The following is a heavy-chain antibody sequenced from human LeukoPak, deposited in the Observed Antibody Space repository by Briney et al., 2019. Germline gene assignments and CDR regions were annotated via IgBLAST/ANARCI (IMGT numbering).Heavy chain of an antibody. D-gene: IGHD3-10*01. J-gene: IGHJ5*02. Sequence: GGSLRLSRAASGFTFSSYAMHWVRQAPGKGLEWVAVISYDGSNKYYADSVKGRFTISRDNSKNTLYLQMNSLRAEDTAAYYCARDLLWFGELSPYGFDPWGQGTLVTVSS. CDR3: ARDLLWFGELSPYGFDP. CDR1: GFTFSSYA. V-gene: IGHV3-30*04. CDR2: ISYDGSNK.